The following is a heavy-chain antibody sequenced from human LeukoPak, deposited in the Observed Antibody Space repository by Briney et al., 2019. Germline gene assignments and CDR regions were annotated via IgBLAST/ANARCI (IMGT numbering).Heavy chain of an antibody. CDR2: IYYSGST. Sequence: SETLSLTCTVSGGSISSSSYYWGWIRQPPGKGLEWIGSIYYSGSTYYNPSLKSRVTISVDTSKNQFSQKLSSVTAADTAVYYCARAGGVWGPLDPWGQGTLVTVSS. CDR1: GGSISSSSYY. J-gene: IGHJ5*02. CDR3: ARAGGVWGPLDP. V-gene: IGHV4-39*01. D-gene: IGHD3-16*01.